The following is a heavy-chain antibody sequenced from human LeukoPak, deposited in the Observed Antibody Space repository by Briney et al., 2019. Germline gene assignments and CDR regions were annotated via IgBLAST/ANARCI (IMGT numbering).Heavy chain of an antibody. V-gene: IGHV1-18*01. J-gene: IGHJ6*03. CDR1: GGTFSSYA. Sequence: ASVKVSCKASGGTFSSYAISWVRQAPGQGLEWMGWISGYNGNTNYAQKLQARVTMTTDTSTSTAYMELRSLRSDDTAVYYCASHSGYDFYYMDVWGKGTTVTISS. CDR2: ISGYNGNT. CDR3: ASHSGYDFYYMDV. D-gene: IGHD5-12*01.